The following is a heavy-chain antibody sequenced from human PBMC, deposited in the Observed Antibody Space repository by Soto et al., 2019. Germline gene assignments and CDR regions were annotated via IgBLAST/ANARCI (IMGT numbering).Heavy chain of an antibody. CDR2: IWYDGSNK. V-gene: IGHV3-33*06. D-gene: IGHD2-21*01. J-gene: IGHJ3*02. CDR1: GFTFSSYG. CDR3: AKVTDCGVSRCDDGIDI. Sequence: GGSLRLSCAASGFTFSSYGMHWVRQAPGKGLEWVAVIWYDGSNKYYADSVKGRFTISRDNSKNTLYLQIKSLRDEDTAVYYCAKVTDCGVSRCDDGIDIWGHGTLVTVSS.